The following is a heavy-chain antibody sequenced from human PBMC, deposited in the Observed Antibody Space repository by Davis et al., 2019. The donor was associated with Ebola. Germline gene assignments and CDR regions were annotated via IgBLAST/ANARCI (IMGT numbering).Heavy chain of an antibody. D-gene: IGHD2-15*01. CDR3: ARAIVVVVAANYYYYGMDV. CDR1: GGTFSSYA. V-gene: IGHV1-69*04. CDR2: IMPILGIA. Sequence: SVKVSCKASGGTFSSYAISWVRQAPAQGLEWMGTIMPILGIANYAQKFQGRVTITADKSTSTAYMELSSLRSEDTAVYYCARAIVVVVAANYYYYGMDVWGQGTTVTVSS. J-gene: IGHJ6*02.